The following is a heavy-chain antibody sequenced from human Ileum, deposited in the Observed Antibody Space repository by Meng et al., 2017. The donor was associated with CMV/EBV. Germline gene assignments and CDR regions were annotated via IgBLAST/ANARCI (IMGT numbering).Heavy chain of an antibody. V-gene: IGHV3-30-3*01. CDR1: GFPFSNYA. CDR3: ARTDCNTIHCKRMEY. Sequence: GESLKISCAASGFPFSNYAMHWVRQAPGKGLEWLAVISDDGNNEYNTDSVKGRFTISRDNSKNTLYLQMDSLRIGDTGVYYCARTDCNTIHCKRMEYWGQGTLVTVSS. J-gene: IGHJ4*02. D-gene: IGHD2/OR15-2a*01. CDR2: ISDDGNNE.